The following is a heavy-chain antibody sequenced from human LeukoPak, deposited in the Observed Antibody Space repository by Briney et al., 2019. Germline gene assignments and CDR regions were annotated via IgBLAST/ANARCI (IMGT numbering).Heavy chain of an antibody. J-gene: IGHJ3*02. CDR1: GFTFSSYT. D-gene: IGHD2-21*01. CDR2: ISSSSNYI. V-gene: IGHV3-21*01. Sequence: PGGSQRLSCAASGFTFSSYTINWVRQAPGKGLEWVSLISSSSNYIYYADSVQGRFTISRDNAKNSLYLQMNSLTAEDTAVYYCARKMKTGDRVGTFDIWGQGTMVTVSS. CDR3: ARKMKTGDRVGTFDI.